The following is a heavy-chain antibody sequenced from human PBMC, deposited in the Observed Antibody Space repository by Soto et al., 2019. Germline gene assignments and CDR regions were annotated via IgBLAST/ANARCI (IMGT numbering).Heavy chain of an antibody. Sequence: PSETLSLTCTVSGDSISSGNKYWSWIRQAPGKGLEWIGYIFSSGTTYYNPSLKSRLTMSLDTSQNQFSLRLASGTDADSAVYYCARVPSPFDYYYAMDVWGQGTTVTVSS. D-gene: IGHD3-16*01. CDR3: ARVPSPFDYYYAMDV. CDR2: IFSSGTT. J-gene: IGHJ6*02. CDR1: GDSISSGNKY. V-gene: IGHV4-30-4*01.